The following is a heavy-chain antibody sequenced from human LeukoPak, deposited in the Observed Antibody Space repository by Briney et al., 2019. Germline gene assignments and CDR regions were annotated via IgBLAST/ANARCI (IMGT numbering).Heavy chain of an antibody. Sequence: PGGSLRLSCAASGFTVSSNYMSWVRQAPGKGLEWVAVVYSGGRTYYADSVKGRFTISRDNAKNLLFLQMHSLRDEDTAVYYCAREVVVVVAATPQDWFDPWGQGTLVTVSS. CDR2: VYSGGRT. CDR3: AREVVVVVAATPQDWFDP. D-gene: IGHD2-15*01. J-gene: IGHJ5*02. V-gene: IGHV3-53*01. CDR1: GFTVSSNY.